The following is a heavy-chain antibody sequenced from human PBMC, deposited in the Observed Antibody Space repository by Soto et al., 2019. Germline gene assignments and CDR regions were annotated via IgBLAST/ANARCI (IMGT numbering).Heavy chain of an antibody. CDR1: GFTFSSYA. D-gene: IGHD3-9*01. CDR3: APKQEDYDILTGYYRPSYFDY. J-gene: IGHJ4*02. Sequence: GGSLRLSCAASGFTFSSYAMSWVRQAPGKGLEWVSAISGSGGSTYYADSVKGRFTISRDNSKNTLYLQMNSLRAEDTAVYYCAPKQEDYDILTGYYRPSYFDYWGQGTLVTVSS. V-gene: IGHV3-23*01. CDR2: ISGSGGST.